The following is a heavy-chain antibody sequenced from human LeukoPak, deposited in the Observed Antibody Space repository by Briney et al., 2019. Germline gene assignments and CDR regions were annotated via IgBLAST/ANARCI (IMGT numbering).Heavy chain of an antibody. CDR2: ISSSGSTM. Sequence: GGSLRLSCAASGFTFSSYEMNWVRQAPGKGLEWVSYISSSGSTMYYADSVKGRFTISRDNAKNSQYLQMNSLRAEDTAVYYCARGESSSWYGEFDPWGQGTLATVSS. D-gene: IGHD6-13*01. CDR1: GFTFSSYE. V-gene: IGHV3-48*03. J-gene: IGHJ5*02. CDR3: ARGESSSWYGEFDP.